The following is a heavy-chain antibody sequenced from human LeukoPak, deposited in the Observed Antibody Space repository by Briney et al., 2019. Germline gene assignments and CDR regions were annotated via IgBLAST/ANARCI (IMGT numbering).Heavy chain of an antibody. D-gene: IGHD2-21*02. V-gene: IGHV3-23*01. CDR2: IDGSGSLT. Sequence: GGSLRLSCGASGFTFSRHAMNWVRQPPGKGLEWVSGIDGSGSLTFYADSVKGRFTISRDNSENRLYLQMNGLRAEDTAVYYCGRVSTVTANFDYWGKGSLVTVSS. J-gene: IGHJ4*02. CDR1: GFTFSRHA. CDR3: GRVSTVTANFDY.